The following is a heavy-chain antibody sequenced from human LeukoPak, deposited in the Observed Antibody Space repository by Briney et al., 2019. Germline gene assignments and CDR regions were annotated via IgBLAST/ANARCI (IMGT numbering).Heavy chain of an antibody. J-gene: IGHJ4*02. CDR1: GFTFSSYW. Sequence: PGGSLRLSCAASGFTFSSYWMSWVRQAPGKGLQSVAYISQDVSHKYYVDSVRGRCTISRDNAQNSLHLEMNSLRAEDTALYYCARVGYNGWNFENWGQGTLVTVSS. CDR2: ISQDVSHK. V-gene: IGHV3-7*01. D-gene: IGHD5-12*01. CDR3: ARVGYNGWNFEN.